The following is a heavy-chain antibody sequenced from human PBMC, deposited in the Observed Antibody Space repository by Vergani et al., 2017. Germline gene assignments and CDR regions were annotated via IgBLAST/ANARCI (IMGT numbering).Heavy chain of an antibody. V-gene: IGHV4-34*01. CDR1: GGSFSGYY. J-gene: IGHJ4*02. CDR3: ARVFTGYYDTHFDY. CDR2: INHSGST. D-gene: IGHD3-22*01. Sequence: QVQLQESGPGLLKPSETLSLTCAVYGGSFSGYYWSWIRQPPGKGLEWIGEINHSGSTYYNPSLKSRVTISVDTSKNQFSLKLSSVTAADTAVYYCARVFTGYYDTHFDYWGQGTLVTVSS.